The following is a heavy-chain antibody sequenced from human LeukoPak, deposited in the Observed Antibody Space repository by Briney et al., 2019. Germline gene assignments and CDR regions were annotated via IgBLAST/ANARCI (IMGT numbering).Heavy chain of an antibody. CDR2: IYYSGTT. J-gene: IGHJ2*01. Sequence: SETLSLTCTVSGGPMTGSYWSWIRQSPGKGLEWIGYIYYSGTTNYNPPLKSRVTISVDTSKNQFSLKLTSVTAADTAVYFCARGGWSLDLWGRGTLVAVSS. V-gene: IGHV4-59*01. CDR3: ARGGWSLDL. D-gene: IGHD1-26*01. CDR1: GGPMTGSY.